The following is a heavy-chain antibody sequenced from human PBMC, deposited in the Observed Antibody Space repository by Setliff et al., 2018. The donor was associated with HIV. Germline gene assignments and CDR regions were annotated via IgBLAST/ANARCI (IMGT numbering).Heavy chain of an antibody. CDR1: GDSISSGAYY. CDR2: IFSSGIT. D-gene: IGHD2-15*01. CDR3: TRDTGGGGFPMDV. J-gene: IGHJ6*03. V-gene: IGHV4-31*03. Sequence: ASETLSLTCSVSGDSISSGAYYWSWIRQHPVKGLEWIGYIFSSGITYYSPSLHSRVTISLDTSKNQFSLNLTSITAADTAVYYCTRDTGGGGFPMDVWGKGTTVTVS.